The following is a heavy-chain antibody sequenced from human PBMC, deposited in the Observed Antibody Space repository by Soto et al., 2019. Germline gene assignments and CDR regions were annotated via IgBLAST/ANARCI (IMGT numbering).Heavy chain of an antibody. CDR2: SRSKAQGYSI. V-gene: IGHV3-72*01. Sequence: EVQLVESGGDLVQPGGSLRLSCAASGFTFSDHYIDWVRKAPGKGLEWVGRSRSKAQGYSISYAASVKGRFTISRDDSKKSLYLQMNSLKSEDTAVYYCTRQPIPTTPSDDYWGQGTLVTVSS. CDR3: TRQPIPTTPSDDY. J-gene: IGHJ4*02. CDR1: GFTFSDHY. D-gene: IGHD2-2*02.